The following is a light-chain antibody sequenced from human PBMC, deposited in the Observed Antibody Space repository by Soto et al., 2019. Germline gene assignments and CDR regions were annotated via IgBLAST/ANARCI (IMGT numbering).Light chain of an antibody. J-gene: IGKJ1*01. V-gene: IGKV1-5*03. CDR1: QSISIL. CDR2: KAS. Sequence: DIQMTQYPATLSASVGDRVTITCRASQSISILLAWYQQKPGKAPKLLIYKASTLKSGVPSRFSGSGSGTEFTLTISSLQPDDFATYYCQHYNSYSEAFGQGTKVDIK. CDR3: QHYNSYSEA.